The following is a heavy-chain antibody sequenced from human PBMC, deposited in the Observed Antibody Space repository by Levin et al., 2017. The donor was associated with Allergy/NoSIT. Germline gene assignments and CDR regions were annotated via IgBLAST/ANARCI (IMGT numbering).Heavy chain of an antibody. J-gene: IGHJ4*02. CDR3: ARDTTVTTPY. Sequence: GGSLRLSCAASGFTFSSYAMHWVRQAPGKGLEWVAVISYDGSNKYYADSVKGRFTISRDNSKNTLYLQMNSLRAEDTAVYYCARDTTVTTPYWGQGTLVTVSS. V-gene: IGHV3-30-3*01. CDR1: GFTFSSYA. CDR2: ISYDGSNK. D-gene: IGHD4-17*01.